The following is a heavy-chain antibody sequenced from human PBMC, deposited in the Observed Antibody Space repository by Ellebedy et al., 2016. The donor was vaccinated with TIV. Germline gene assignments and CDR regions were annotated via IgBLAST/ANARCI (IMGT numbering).Heavy chain of an antibody. Sequence: AASVKVSCKASGYTFSSYFMHWVRQAPGQGLEWLGIINPSGGSTTYAQNLQGRVTMTRDTSTTTVYMELSSLRSEDTAVYYCARVRLEAYYYGMDVWGQGTTVTVSS. CDR3: ARVRLEAYYYGMDV. CDR1: GYTFSSYF. J-gene: IGHJ6*02. D-gene: IGHD6-6*01. CDR2: INPSGGST. V-gene: IGHV1-46*04.